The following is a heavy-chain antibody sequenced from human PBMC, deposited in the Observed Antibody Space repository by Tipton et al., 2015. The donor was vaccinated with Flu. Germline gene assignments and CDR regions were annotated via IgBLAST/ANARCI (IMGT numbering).Heavy chain of an antibody. CDR3: AGGGAFNFDTSGFFSN. V-gene: IGHV1-18*04. CDR2: ISVYNGDA. D-gene: IGHD3-22*01. Sequence: QVQLVQSGPEVKKPGASVKVSCKASGYTFTSFGINWVRQAPGQGLEWMGWISVYNGDAKYAQKLQGRVTLTTDTSTTTAYMELRSLRSDDAAVYYCAGGGAFNFDTSGFFSNWGQGTLVTVSS. CDR1: GYTFTSFG. J-gene: IGHJ4*02.